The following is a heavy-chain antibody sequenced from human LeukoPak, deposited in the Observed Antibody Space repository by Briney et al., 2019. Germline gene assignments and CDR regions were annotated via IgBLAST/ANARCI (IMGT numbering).Heavy chain of an antibody. J-gene: IGHJ4*02. CDR2: IKSKTDGGTT. Sequence: AGGSLRLSCAASGFTFSNAWMSWVRQAPGKGLEWVGRIKSKTDGGTTDYAAPVKGRFTISRDDSKNTLYLQMNSLKTEDTAVYYCTTGFSSWYTPQIDYWGQGTLVTVSS. D-gene: IGHD6-13*01. CDR3: TTGFSSWYTPQIDY. V-gene: IGHV3-15*01. CDR1: GFTFSNAW.